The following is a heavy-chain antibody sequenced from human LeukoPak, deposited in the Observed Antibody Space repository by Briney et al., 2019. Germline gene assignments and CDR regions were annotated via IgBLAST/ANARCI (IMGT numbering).Heavy chain of an antibody. CDR2: IYSNGST. Sequence: SETLSLTCTVSGGSISSGSDYGRWIRQPAGEGLEWIGRIYSNGSTDYNPYLKSRVTISVDTSKNQFSLKLNSVTAAVTAVYYCARDDYGDSGYYYFGMDVWGQGTTVTVSS. J-gene: IGHJ6*02. CDR3: ARDDYGDSGYYYFGMDV. CDR1: GGSISSGSDY. D-gene: IGHD4-17*01. V-gene: IGHV4-61*02.